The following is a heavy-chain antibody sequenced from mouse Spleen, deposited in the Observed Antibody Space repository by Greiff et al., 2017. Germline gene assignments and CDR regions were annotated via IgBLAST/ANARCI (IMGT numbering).Heavy chain of an antibody. J-gene: IGHJ2*01. Sequence: EVQLVESGGGLVQPKGSLKLSCAASGFTFNTYAMHWVRQAPGKGLEWVARIRSKSSNYATYYADSVKDRFTISRDDSQSMLYLQMNNLKTEDTAMYYCVRDRGRQLSPYYFDYWGQGTTLTVSS. CDR3: VRDRGRQLSPYYFDY. CDR2: IRSKSSNYAT. CDR1: GFTFNTYA. V-gene: IGHV10-3*01. D-gene: IGHD3-2*02.